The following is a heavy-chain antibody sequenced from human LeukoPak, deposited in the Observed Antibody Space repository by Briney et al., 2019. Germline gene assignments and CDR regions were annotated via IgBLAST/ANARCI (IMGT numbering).Heavy chain of an antibody. CDR3: ARDKAVGATHFDY. CDR2: INPSDGST. D-gene: IGHD1-26*01. Sequence: ASVKVSCKASGYIFINYYIHWVRQAPGQGLEWMGVINPSDGSTNYAQKYQDRVTMTRDTSTRTVYMQLSSLRSDDTAVYYCARDKAVGATHFDYWGQGTLVTVSS. CDR1: GYIFINYY. J-gene: IGHJ4*02. V-gene: IGHV1-46*01.